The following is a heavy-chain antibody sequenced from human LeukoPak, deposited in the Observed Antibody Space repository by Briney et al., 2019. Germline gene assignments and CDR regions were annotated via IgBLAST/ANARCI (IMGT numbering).Heavy chain of an antibody. D-gene: IGHD2-15*01. CDR1: GGSISSSSYY. CDR3: ASPFLGYCSGGTCPKTYYYYGMDV. Sequence: SETLSLTCTVSGGSISSSSYYWGWIRQPPGKGLEWIGSIYYSGSTYYNPSLKSRVTISVDTSKNQFSLKLSSVTAADTAVYYCASPFLGYCSGGTCPKTYYYYGMDVWGQGTTVTVSS. CDR2: IYYSGST. V-gene: IGHV4-39*01. J-gene: IGHJ6*02.